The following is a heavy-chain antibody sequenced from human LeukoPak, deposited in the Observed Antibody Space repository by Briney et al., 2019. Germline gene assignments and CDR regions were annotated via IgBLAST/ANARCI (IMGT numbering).Heavy chain of an antibody. CDR3: AKVHLRIEIYAFDV. D-gene: IGHD1-26*01. V-gene: IGHV3-53*05. CDR2: IYSGGST. CDR1: GFTVSSNY. J-gene: IGHJ3*01. Sequence: GGSLRLSCAASGFTVSSNYMSWVRQAPGEGLEWVSVIYSGGSTYYADSVKGRFTISRDNSKNTLFLQMNSLRVEDTAVYYCAKVHLRIEIYAFDVWGQGTMVTVSS.